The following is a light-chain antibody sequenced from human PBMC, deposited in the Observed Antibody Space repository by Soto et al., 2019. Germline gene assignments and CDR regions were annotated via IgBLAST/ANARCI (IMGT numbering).Light chain of an antibody. V-gene: IGKV3-15*01. CDR2: GAS. Sequence: EIVLTQSPATLSVSPGERATLSCRASQSVSSYLAWYHQKPGQAPRLLIYGASTRATGIPARFSGSGSGTEFTLTISSLQDEDFAVYYCQQYNNWPQTFGQGNKVEIK. CDR1: QSVSSY. CDR3: QQYNNWPQT. J-gene: IGKJ1*01.